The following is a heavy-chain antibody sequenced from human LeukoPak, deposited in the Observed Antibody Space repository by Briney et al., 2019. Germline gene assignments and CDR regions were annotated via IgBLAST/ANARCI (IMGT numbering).Heavy chain of an antibody. J-gene: IGHJ6*02. CDR2: INHSGST. Sequence: SETLSLTCAVYGGSFSGYYWSWIRQPPGKGLEWIGEINHSGSTNYNPSLKSRVTISVDTSKNQFSLKLSSVTAADTAVYYCASQLSSSGLAYYYYGMDVWGQGTTVTVSS. CDR1: GGSFSGYY. V-gene: IGHV4-34*01. CDR3: ASQLSSSGLAYYYYGMDV. D-gene: IGHD6-6*01.